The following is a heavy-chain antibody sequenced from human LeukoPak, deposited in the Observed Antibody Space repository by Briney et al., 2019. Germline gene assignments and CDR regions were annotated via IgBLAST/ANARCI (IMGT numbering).Heavy chain of an antibody. J-gene: IGHJ4*02. Sequence: GGSLRLSCAASGFTFSSYGVNWVRQAPGKGLEWVSYISSSSSTIYYADSVKGRFTISRDNAKNSLYLQMNSLRAEDTAVYYCARYYDSSGYYYFDYWGQGTLVTVSS. CDR3: ARYYDSSGYYYFDY. CDR1: GFTFSSYG. CDR2: ISSSSSTI. D-gene: IGHD3-22*01. V-gene: IGHV3-48*01.